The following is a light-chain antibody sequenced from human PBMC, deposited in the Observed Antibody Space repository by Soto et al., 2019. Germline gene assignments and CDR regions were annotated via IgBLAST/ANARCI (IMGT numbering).Light chain of an antibody. J-gene: IGKJ1*01. Sequence: DIRMTQSPSTLSASIGDRVTITCRASQSISSWLAWYQQKPGKAPNLLIYKASSLETGVPSRFSGSGSGTEFTLTISSLQPDDFATYYCQQYNTYSWTFGQGTKVDNK. CDR3: QQYNTYSWT. CDR2: KAS. CDR1: QSISSW. V-gene: IGKV1-5*03.